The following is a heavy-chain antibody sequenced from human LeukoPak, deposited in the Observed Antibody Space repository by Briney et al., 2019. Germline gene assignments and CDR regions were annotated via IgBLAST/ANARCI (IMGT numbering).Heavy chain of an antibody. V-gene: IGHV3-23*01. J-gene: IGHJ5*02. CDR3: AKDSSGSSSSWYRWFDP. CDR1: GFTFSSYA. CDR2: ISDSGAST. Sequence: PGGSLRLSCAASGFTFSSYAMTWVRQAPGKGLDWVSAISDSGASTYYADSVKGRFTISRDNSKNTLYLQMNSLRAEDTAVYYCAKDSSGSSSSWYRWFDPWGQGTLVTVSS. D-gene: IGHD6-13*01.